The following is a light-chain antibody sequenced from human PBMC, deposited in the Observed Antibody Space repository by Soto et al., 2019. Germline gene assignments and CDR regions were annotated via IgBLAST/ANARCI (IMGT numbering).Light chain of an antibody. V-gene: IGKV1-39*01. J-gene: IGKJ2*01. CDR3: QQSYSTPYT. CDR2: GAS. Sequence: DIQMTQSPSSLSASVGDRVTITCRASQSISIYVNWYQQKPGKAPRLLIFGASSLQGGVPSRLRGSGSGTDFTLTISSLQPEDFATYYCQQSYSTPYTVGQGTKLDIK. CDR1: QSISIY.